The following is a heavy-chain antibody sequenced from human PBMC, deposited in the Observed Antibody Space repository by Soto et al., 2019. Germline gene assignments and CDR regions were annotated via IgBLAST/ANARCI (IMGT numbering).Heavy chain of an antibody. CDR3: ARDNGYSYGYTLDH. Sequence: SETLSLTCTVSGGSISSYYWSWIRQPPGKGLEWIGYIYYSGSTSYNPSLKSRVTISVDTSKNQFSLKLSSVTAADTAVYYCARDNGYSYGYTLDHWGQGTLVTVSS. CDR1: GGSISSYY. CDR2: IYYSGST. V-gene: IGHV4-59*01. D-gene: IGHD5-18*01. J-gene: IGHJ4*02.